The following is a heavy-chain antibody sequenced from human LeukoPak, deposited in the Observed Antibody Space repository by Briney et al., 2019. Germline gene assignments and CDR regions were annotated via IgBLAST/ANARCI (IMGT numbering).Heavy chain of an antibody. CDR1: GFTVSSNY. CDR3: TTDVRYYDSSGPADY. Sequence: GGSLRLSCAASGFTVSSNYMSWVRQAPGKGLEWVGRIKSKTDGGTTDYAAPVKGRFTISRDDSKNTLYLQMNSLKTEDTAVYYCTTDVRYYDSSGPADYWGQGTLVTVSS. CDR2: IKSKTDGGTT. V-gene: IGHV3-15*01. D-gene: IGHD3-22*01. J-gene: IGHJ4*02.